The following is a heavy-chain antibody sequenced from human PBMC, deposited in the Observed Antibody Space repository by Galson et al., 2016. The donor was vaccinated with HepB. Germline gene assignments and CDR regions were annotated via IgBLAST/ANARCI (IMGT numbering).Heavy chain of an antibody. CDR2: IIWNSGSI. Sequence: SLRLSCAASGFTFDDYTIHWMRQAPGKGLEWISGIIWNSGSIAYADSVRGRFTVTRDNAKNSLSLQMNSLRTEDTALYYCAKGQVGTSLTGNWFDPGGQGTLVTVSS. D-gene: IGHD1-26*01. J-gene: IGHJ5*02. V-gene: IGHV3-9*01. CDR1: GFTFDDYT. CDR3: AKGQVGTSLTGNWFDP.